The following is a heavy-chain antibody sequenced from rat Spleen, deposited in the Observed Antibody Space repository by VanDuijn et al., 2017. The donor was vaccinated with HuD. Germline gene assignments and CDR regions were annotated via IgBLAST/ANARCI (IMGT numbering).Heavy chain of an antibody. Sequence: EVRLVESGGGLVRPGGSLKVSCEASGFIFRNYDMVWVRQAPTKGLEWVAAISPSGGTTYYRDSVKGRFTNSRDNAKNTQYLQMDSLRSEDTATYYCAKDLRTTRPGDWGQGVMVTVSS. CDR1: GFIFRNYD. J-gene: IGHJ2*01. CDR2: ISPSGGTT. D-gene: IGHD1-4*01. CDR3: AKDLRTTRPGD. V-gene: IGHV5S13*01.